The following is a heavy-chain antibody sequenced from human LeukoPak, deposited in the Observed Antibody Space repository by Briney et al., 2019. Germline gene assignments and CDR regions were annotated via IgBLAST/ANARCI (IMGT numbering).Heavy chain of an antibody. CDR3: AREDEWELAGFDY. V-gene: IGHV1-69*04. CDR1: GYTFTSFV. CDR2: IIPILGIA. J-gene: IGHJ4*02. D-gene: IGHD1-26*01. Sequence: SVKVSCKASGYTFTSFVISWVRQAPGQGLEWMGRIIPILGIANYAQKFQGRVTITADKSTSTAYMELSSLRSEDTAVYYCAREDEWELAGFDYWGQGTLVTVSS.